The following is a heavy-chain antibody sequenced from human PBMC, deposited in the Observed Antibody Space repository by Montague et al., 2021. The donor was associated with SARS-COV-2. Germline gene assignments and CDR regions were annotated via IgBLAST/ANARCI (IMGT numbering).Heavy chain of an antibody. CDR2: ISWDSGNI. V-gene: IGHV3-9*01. D-gene: IGHD3-10*01. Sequence: SLRLSCAASGFTFDDYAMHWVRQAPGKGLEWVSGISWDSGNICYXDSVKGRFTISRDNAKNSLYLQMNSLRAEDTALYYCAKDSYYYGLWYGIDVWGQGTTVTVSS. CDR1: GFTFDDYA. J-gene: IGHJ6*02. CDR3: AKDSYYYGLWYGIDV.